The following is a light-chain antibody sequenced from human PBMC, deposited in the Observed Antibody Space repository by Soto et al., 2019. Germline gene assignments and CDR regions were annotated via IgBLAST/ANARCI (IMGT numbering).Light chain of an antibody. V-gene: IGKV3-15*01. CDR2: GAS. J-gene: IGKJ1*01. CDR3: QQYNTWPRT. Sequence: EIVMTQSPAILSVSPGERATLSCRASQSISSNLAWYQQKPGQAPRLLIFGASTRATGIPARFSGSGSGTEFTLTISSLQSEDFAVYSCQQYNTWPRTFGQGTKVEVK. CDR1: QSISSN.